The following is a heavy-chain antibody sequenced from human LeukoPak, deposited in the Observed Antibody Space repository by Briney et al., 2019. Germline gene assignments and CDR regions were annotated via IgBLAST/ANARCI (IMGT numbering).Heavy chain of an antibody. CDR2: ISGSGGRA. CDR3: AREVVMGETNYYYYGMGV. Sequence: PGGSLRLFCAASGFNFRGYAMSWVRQAPGKGLEWVSAISGSGGRAHYADSVRGRFTISRDNSQNTLQLQMNSLRAEDTAVYYCAREVVMGETNYYYYGMGVWGQGTTVTVSS. CDR1: GFNFRGYA. V-gene: IGHV3-23*01. J-gene: IGHJ6*02. D-gene: IGHD2-21*01.